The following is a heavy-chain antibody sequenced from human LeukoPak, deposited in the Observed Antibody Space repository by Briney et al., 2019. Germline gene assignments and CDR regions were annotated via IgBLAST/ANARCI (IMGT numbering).Heavy chain of an antibody. Sequence: SGTLSLTCAVSGDSISNNYGGRWVRQFPGKGVVWIGEIYRSGSTLYNPSLKSRVSISIDKSKNQFSLNLSSVTAADTAVYYCGRHDYFDSSAAFDIWGQGTVVIVSS. CDR3: GRHDYFDSSAAFDI. J-gene: IGHJ3*02. V-gene: IGHV4-4*02. CDR1: GDSISNNYG. CDR2: IYRSGST. D-gene: IGHD3-9*01.